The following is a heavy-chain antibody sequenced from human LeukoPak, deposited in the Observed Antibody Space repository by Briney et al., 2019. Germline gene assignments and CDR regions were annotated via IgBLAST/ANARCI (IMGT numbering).Heavy chain of an antibody. V-gene: IGHV1-2*02. CDR3: ARASTGVAGTIGY. CDR1: GYTFTGYY. D-gene: IGHD6-19*01. J-gene: IGHJ4*02. Sequence: ASVTVSCKASGYTFTGYYMHWVRQAPGQGLEWMGWINPNSGGTNYAQKFQGRVTMTRDTSISTAYMELSRLRSDDTAVYYCARASTGVAGTIGYWGQGTLVTVSS. CDR2: INPNSGGT.